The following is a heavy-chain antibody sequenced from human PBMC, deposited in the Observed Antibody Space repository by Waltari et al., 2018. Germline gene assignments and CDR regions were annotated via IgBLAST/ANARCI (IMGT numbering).Heavy chain of an antibody. CDR3: ARDTGALWMDV. CDR2: ITPRGGNT. Sequence: QVQLVQSGAEVKKPGASVKISCKTSEYTFTSSYIHCVRQAPGHRLEWMGIITPRGGNTIYAQKLQGRVTMPRDTSSSTVYMELSSLRSEDTAVYYCARDTGALWMDVWGQGTTVTVSS. J-gene: IGHJ6*02. CDR1: EYTFTSSY. D-gene: IGHD2-21*01. V-gene: IGHV1-46*01.